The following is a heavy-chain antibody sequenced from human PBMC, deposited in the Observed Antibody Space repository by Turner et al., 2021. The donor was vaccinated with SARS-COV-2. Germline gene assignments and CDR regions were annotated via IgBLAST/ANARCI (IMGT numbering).Heavy chain of an antibody. D-gene: IGHD2-8*01. V-gene: IGHV3-30-3*01. CDR2: ISYDGSNK. Sequence: SYAMHWVRQAPGKGLEWVAVISYDGSNKYYADSVKGRFTISRDNSNNTLYLQMNSLRAEDTAVYYCARALINYCTNGVCFPFDPWGQGTLVTVSS. CDR3: ARALINYCTNGVCFPFDP. CDR1: SYA. J-gene: IGHJ5*02.